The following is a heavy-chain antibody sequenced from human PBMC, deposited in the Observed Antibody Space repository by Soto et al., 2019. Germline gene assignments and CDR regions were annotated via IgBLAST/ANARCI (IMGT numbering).Heavy chain of an antibody. V-gene: IGHV1-69*01. CDR2: IIPIFGTA. J-gene: IGHJ3*02. CDR1: RGTFSSYA. Sequence: QVQLVQSGAEVKKPGSSVKVSCKASRGTFSSYAISWVRQAPGQGLEWMGGIIPIFGTANYAQKFQGRVTITADESKSTAEVERSSMRSEDQALYYCAKDHCSCGSCYLCLDHGAFDIWGQGTTFTVAT. D-gene: IGHD2-15*01. CDR3: AKDHCSCGSCYLCLDHGAFDI.